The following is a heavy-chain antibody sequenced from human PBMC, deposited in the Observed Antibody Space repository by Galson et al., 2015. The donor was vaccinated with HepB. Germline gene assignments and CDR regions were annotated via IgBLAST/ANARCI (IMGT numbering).Heavy chain of an antibody. CDR3: ARRGYGDYSPFDY. D-gene: IGHD4-17*01. CDR2: IYSGGNT. V-gene: IGHV3-53*01. J-gene: IGHJ4*02. CDR1: GFTVSNNY. Sequence: SLRLSCAVSGFTVSNNYMSWVRQAPGKGPEWVSIIYSGGNTYHADSVKGRFTTSRDNSNNIVYLQMNRLRAEDTAVYYCARRGYGDYSPFDYWGQGTLVTVSS.